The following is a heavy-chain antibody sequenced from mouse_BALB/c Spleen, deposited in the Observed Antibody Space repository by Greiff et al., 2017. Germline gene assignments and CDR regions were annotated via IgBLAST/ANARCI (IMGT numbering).Heavy chain of an antibody. D-gene: IGHD2-14*01. CDR2: ILGGGST. CDR1: GFSLSRYS. CDR3: ASDRYDGGGFAY. Sequence: VQRVESGPGLVAPSQSLSITCTVSGFSLSRYSVHWVRQTPGKGLEWLGMILGGGSTDYNSALTSRLSNSKDNSKSQVLLKMNSLQTDDTAMYYCASDRYDGGGFAYWGQGTLVTVSA. J-gene: IGHJ3*01. V-gene: IGHV2-6-4*01.